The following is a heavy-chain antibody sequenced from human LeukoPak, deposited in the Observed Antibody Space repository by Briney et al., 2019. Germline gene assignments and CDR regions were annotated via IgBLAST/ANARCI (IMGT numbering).Heavy chain of an antibody. CDR2: INSDGSST. CDR3: ARGGVYSTSAVDY. D-gene: IGHD6-6*01. V-gene: IGHV3-74*01. Sequence: GGSLRLSCAASGFNFSSYWMHWVRQAPGKGLVWVSRINSDGSSTTYADSVKGRFTISRDNAKNTLYLQMNSLRAEDTAVYYCARGGVYSTSAVDYWGQGTLVTVSS. J-gene: IGHJ4*02. CDR1: GFNFSSYW.